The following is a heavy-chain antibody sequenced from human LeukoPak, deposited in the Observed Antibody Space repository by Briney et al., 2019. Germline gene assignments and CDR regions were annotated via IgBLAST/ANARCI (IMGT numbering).Heavy chain of an antibody. CDR3: AKGSGYSSSWYFLPGDY. V-gene: IGHV3-33*06. CDR1: GFTFSTYG. CDR2: VWYDGSNI. J-gene: IGHJ4*02. D-gene: IGHD6-13*01. Sequence: PGRSLRLSCAASGFTFSTYGMHWVRQAPGKGLEWVAVVWYDGSNIHYVDSVKGRFTISRDNSKSTLYLQMNSLTAEDTAVYYCAKGSGYSSSWYFLPGDYWGQGTLVTVSS.